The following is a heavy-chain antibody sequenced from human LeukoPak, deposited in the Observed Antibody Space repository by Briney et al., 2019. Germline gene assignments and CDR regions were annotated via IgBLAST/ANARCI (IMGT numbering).Heavy chain of an antibody. J-gene: IGHJ4*02. CDR2: INSDGSST. D-gene: IGHD5-18*01. CDR3: AKAGRGYSYGGFDY. V-gene: IGHV3-74*01. Sequence: HAGGSLRLSCAASGFTFSSYWMHWVRQAPGKGLVWVSRINSDGSSTSYADSVKGRFTISRDNAKNTLYLQMNSLRAEDTAVYYCAKAGRGYSYGGFDYWGQGTLVTVSS. CDR1: GFTFSSYW.